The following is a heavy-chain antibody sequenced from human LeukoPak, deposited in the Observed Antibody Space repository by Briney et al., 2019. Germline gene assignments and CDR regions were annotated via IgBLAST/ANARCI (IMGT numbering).Heavy chain of an antibody. V-gene: IGHV4-61*08. CDR3: ARQSGYDYSYYYYGMDV. Sequence: SETLSLTCAVSGGSISSGGYYWSWIRQPPGKGLEWIGYIYYSGSTNYNPSLKSRVTISVDTSKNQFSLKLSSVTAADTAVYYCARQSGYDYSYYYYGMDVWAKGPRSPSP. CDR1: GGSISSGGYY. D-gene: IGHD5-12*01. CDR2: IYYSGST. J-gene: IGHJ6*02.